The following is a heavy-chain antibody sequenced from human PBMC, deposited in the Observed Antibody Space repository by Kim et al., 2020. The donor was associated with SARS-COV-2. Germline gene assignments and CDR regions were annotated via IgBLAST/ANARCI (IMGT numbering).Heavy chain of an antibody. CDR1: GFTFSSYA. Sequence: GGSLRLSCAASGFTFSSYAMHWVRQAPGKGLEWVAVISYDGSNKYYADSVKGRFTISRDNSKNTLYLQMNSLRAEDTAVYYCARDRLYYYDSSGYYVDYWGQGTLVTVSS. CDR2: ISYDGSNK. D-gene: IGHD3-22*01. CDR3: ARDRLYYYDSSGYYVDY. J-gene: IGHJ4*02. V-gene: IGHV3-30*04.